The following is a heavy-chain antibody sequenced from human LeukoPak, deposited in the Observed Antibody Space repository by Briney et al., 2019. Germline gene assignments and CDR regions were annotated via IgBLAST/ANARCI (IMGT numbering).Heavy chain of an antibody. J-gene: IGHJ5*02. Sequence: SVKVSFKASGGTFSSYAINLVRQAPGQGLEWMGGIIPIFGTANYAQKFQGRVTITADESTSTAYMELSSLRSEDTAVYYCARSPEAAAGNWSDPWSQGSLVTVSS. CDR3: ARSPEAAAGNWSDP. D-gene: IGHD6-13*01. CDR1: GGTFSSYA. CDR2: IIPIFGTA. V-gene: IGHV1-69*01.